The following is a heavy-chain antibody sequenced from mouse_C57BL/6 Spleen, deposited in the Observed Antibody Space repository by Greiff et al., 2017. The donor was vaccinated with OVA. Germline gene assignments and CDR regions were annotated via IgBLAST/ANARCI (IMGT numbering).Heavy chain of an antibody. CDR3: ARYDYGSSPFAY. V-gene: IGHV1-55*01. Sequence: QVQLQQSGAELVKPGASVKMSCKASGYTFTSYWITWVKQRPGQGLEWIGDIYPGSGSTNYNEKFKSKATLTVDTSSSTAYMQLSSLTSEDSAVYYCARYDYGSSPFAYWGQGTLVTVSA. CDR2: IYPGSGST. CDR1: GYTFTSYW. J-gene: IGHJ3*01. D-gene: IGHD1-1*01.